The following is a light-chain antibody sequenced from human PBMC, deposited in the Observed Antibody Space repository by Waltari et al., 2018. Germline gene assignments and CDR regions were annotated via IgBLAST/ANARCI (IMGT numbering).Light chain of an antibody. V-gene: IGLV2-14*01. J-gene: IGLJ2*01. CDR1: SSDVGSYNS. CDR2: EVN. Sequence: QSALTQPASVSGSPGQSITISCTGPSSDVGSYNSFSWYQQHPGKTPRLMIYEVNNRPSGVSNRFSASKSGDTASLTISGLQAEDEADYYCCSFTTTNTWVFGGGTKLTVL. CDR3: CSFTTTNTWV.